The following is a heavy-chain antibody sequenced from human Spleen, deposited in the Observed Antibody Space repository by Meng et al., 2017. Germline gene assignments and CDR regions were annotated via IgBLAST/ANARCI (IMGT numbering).Heavy chain of an antibody. V-gene: IGHV1-18*01. D-gene: IGHD3-16*01. CDR1: GYTFTNYG. CDR2: ISDYNGDKKYDT. J-gene: IGHJ4*02. Sequence: QVQLVQSGAEVKNPGASVRVSCKASGYTFTNYGISWVRQAPGQGLEWMGWISDYNGDKKYDTKYAQKFQGRVTLTTDTSTSTAYMELGSLRSDDTAVFYCVRKGYVIDYWGQGTLVTVSS. CDR3: VRKGYVIDY.